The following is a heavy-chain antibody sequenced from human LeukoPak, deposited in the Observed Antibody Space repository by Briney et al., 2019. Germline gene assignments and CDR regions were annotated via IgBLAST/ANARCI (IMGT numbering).Heavy chain of an antibody. CDR1: GGSITSSSHY. CDR3: AREAILRGSYPDAFDI. J-gene: IGHJ3*02. CDR2: IYYSGDA. D-gene: IGHD1-26*01. Sequence: SETLSLTCTVSGGSITSSSHYWGWIRQPPGKGLEWIGSIYYSGDAYYNPSLKSRVTISVDTSKNQFSLKLSSVTAADTAAYYCAREAILRGSYPDAFDIWGQGPMVTVSS. V-gene: IGHV4-39*07.